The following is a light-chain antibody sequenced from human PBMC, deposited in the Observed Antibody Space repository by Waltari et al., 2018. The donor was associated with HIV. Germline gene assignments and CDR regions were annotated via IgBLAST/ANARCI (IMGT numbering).Light chain of an antibody. Sequence: QSVLPKPPSASGAPGQPATISCSGSTSHVESQRVSWYQQLPGTAPKLLNYRNYQRPSGVPHRFASSKSGASASLIIGGLRSEDEADYFCGVWDSTLKQWLFGGRTKLTVL. CDR2: RNY. J-gene: IGLJ3*02. V-gene: IGLV1-47*01. CDR1: TSHVESQR. CDR3: GVWDSTLKQWL.